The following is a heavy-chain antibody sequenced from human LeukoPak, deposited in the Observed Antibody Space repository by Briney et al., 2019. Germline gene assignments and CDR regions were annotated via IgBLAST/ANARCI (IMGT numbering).Heavy chain of an antibody. CDR3: AKESGYDVDLEY. J-gene: IGHJ4*02. CDR2: INTDGSTT. D-gene: IGHD5-12*01. CDR1: GLTFSTYW. Sequence: GGSLRLSWAGSGLTFSTYWMHWFRQAPGGGLGWVSGINTDGSTTSYADSVKGRFSISRDNAKNTVYLQMSSLRAEDTAVYYCAKESGYDVDLEYWGQGALVTVSS. V-gene: IGHV3-74*01.